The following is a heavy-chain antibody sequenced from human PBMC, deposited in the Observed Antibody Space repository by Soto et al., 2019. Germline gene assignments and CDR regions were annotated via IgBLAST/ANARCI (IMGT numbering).Heavy chain of an antibody. CDR3: ATSVYYYGSGSQYYFDY. V-gene: IGHV5-10-1*01. Sequence: GESLKISCKGSGYSFTSYWISWVRQMPGKGLEWVGRIDPSDSYTNYSPSFQGHVTISADKSISTAYLQWSSLKASDTAMYYCATSVYYYGSGSQYYFDYWGQGTLVTVSS. J-gene: IGHJ4*02. CDR1: GYSFTSYW. CDR2: IDPSDSYT. D-gene: IGHD3-10*01.